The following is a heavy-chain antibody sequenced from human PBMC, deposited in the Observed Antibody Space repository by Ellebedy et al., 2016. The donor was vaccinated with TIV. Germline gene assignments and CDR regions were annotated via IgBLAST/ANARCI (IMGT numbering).Heavy chain of an antibody. CDR2: ISYDGSNK. CDR3: ARDFGEGFDY. Sequence: GESLKISCAASGFTFSSSAMHWVRQAPGKGLEWVAVISYDGSNKYNADSVKGRFTISRDNSKNTLYLQMNSLRVEDTAVYYCARDFGEGFDYWGQGTLVTVSS. J-gene: IGHJ4*02. CDR1: GFTFSSSA. D-gene: IGHD3-10*01. V-gene: IGHV3-30-3*01.